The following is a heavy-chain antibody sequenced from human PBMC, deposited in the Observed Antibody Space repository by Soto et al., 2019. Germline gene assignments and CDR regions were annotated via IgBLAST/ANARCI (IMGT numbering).Heavy chain of an antibody. Sequence: EVQLAESGGGMVQPGGSLRLSCVASGFTFSSYDMHWVRQAPGKGLEYVSSISSNGGTTYYGNSVKGRFTISRDNSKNTLYLQMGSLRAEDISVYYCVRRVSGNYYYWGQGTLVTVSS. CDR1: GFTFSSYD. CDR3: VRRVSGNYYY. V-gene: IGHV3-64*01. CDR2: ISSNGGTT. D-gene: IGHD1-7*01. J-gene: IGHJ4*02.